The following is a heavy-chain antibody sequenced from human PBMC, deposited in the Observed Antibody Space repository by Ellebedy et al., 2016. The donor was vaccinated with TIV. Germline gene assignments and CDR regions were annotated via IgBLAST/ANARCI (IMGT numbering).Heavy chain of an antibody. V-gene: IGHV3-15*01. CDR3: MGELAAAGTLY. Sequence: GESLKISXAASGFTFSNAWMSWVRQAPGKGLEWVGRIKSKTDGGTTDYAAPVKGRFTISRDDSKNTLYLQMNSLKTEDTAVYYCMGELAAAGTLYWGQGTLVTVSS. D-gene: IGHD6-13*01. CDR1: GFTFSNAW. CDR2: IKSKTDGGTT. J-gene: IGHJ4*02.